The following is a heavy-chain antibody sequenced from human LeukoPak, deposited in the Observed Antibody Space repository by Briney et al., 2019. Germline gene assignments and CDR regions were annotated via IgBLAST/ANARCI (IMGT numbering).Heavy chain of an antibody. Sequence: GGSLRLSCAASGFTVSSNYMRCVPEAPGKGLEWVPVNYSGGSTYYADSVKGRFTISRDNSKNTLYLQMNSLRAEDTAVYYCARAFSMRGFDYWGQGTLVTVSA. D-gene: IGHD2/OR15-2a*01. CDR2: NYSGGST. CDR3: ARAFSMRGFDY. J-gene: IGHJ4*02. CDR1: GFTVSSNY. V-gene: IGHV3-53*01.